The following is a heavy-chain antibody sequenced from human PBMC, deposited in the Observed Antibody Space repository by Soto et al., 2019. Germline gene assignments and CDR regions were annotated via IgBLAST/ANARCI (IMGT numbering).Heavy chain of an antibody. CDR2: IYSDGST. CDR1: GFTGSGDY. CDR3: ARYPYGSHYFDY. J-gene: IGHJ4*02. D-gene: IGHD3-10*01. Sequence: EVQLVETGGGLIQPGGSLRVSCAVSGFTGSGDYMNWVRQAPGKGLEWVSIIYSDGSTFYADSVKGRFTISRDNSKNTLFLQMNSLRAEDTAVYYCARYPYGSHYFDYWGQGTLVTVSS. V-gene: IGHV3-53*02.